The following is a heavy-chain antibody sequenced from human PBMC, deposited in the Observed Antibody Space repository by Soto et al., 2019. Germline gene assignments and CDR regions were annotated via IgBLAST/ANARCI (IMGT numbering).Heavy chain of an antibody. Sequence: GGSLRLSCAASTFIINPYWTNWVCQAPGKGLEWVASVKPDGSETYYGDSVRGRFTISRDSAKNLLLLQMNSLRVEDTAVYYCAREGRGHRNWGQGTLVTVSS. D-gene: IGHD2-15*01. J-gene: IGHJ4*02. CDR3: AREGRGHRN. V-gene: IGHV3-7*01. CDR2: VKPDGSET. CDR1: TFIINPYW.